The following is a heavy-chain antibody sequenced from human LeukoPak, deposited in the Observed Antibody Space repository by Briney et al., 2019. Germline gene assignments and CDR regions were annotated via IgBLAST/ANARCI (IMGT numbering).Heavy chain of an antibody. D-gene: IGHD2-2*01. CDR2: INHSGST. J-gene: IGHJ4*02. V-gene: IGHV4-34*01. CDR1: GGSFSGYY. CDR3: ARGRVPAALPIDY. Sequence: PSETLSLTCAVYGGSFSGYYWSWIRQPPGKGLEWIGEINHSGSTNYNPSLKSRVTTSVDTSKNQFSLKLSSVTAADTAVYYCARGRVPAALPIDYWGQGTLVTVSS.